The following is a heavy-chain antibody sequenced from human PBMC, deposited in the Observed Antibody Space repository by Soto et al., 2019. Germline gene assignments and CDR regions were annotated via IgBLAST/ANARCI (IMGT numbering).Heavy chain of an antibody. D-gene: IGHD3-10*01. J-gene: IGHJ4*02. V-gene: IGHV1-3*01. CDR3: ARSESLDC. CDR2: INAGNGDT. Sequence: ASVKVSCKTSGYTFTNSLMYWVRQAPGQRLEWMGWINAGNGDTKYSQKFQGRVTITRDTSASTVYMELRSLTFEDTAVYYCARSESLDCWGQGTLVTVS. CDR1: GYTFTNSL.